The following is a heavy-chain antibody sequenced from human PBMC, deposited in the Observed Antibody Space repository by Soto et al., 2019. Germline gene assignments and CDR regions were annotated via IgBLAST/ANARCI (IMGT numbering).Heavy chain of an antibody. J-gene: IGHJ4*02. D-gene: IGHD2-2*03. CDR2: INAGNGNT. Sequence: GASVKVSCKASGYTFTSCAMHWVRQAPGQRLEWMGWINAGNGNTKYSQKFQGRVTITRDTSASTAYMELSSLRSEDTAVYYCARGDLGTPLDIVVVPAAKAPLLSSMPDYWGQGTLVTVSS. CDR1: GYTFTSCA. CDR3: ARGDLGTPLDIVVVPAAKAPLLSSMPDY. V-gene: IGHV1-3*01.